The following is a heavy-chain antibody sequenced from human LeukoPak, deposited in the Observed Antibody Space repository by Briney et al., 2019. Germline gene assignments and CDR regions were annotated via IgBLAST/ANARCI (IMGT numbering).Heavy chain of an antibody. D-gene: IGHD3-10*01. J-gene: IGHJ6*04. Sequence: SGTLSLTCAVSGGSISSSNWWSWVRQPPGKGLEWIGEIYHSGSTNYNPSLKSRVTISVDTSKNQFSLKLSSVTAAGTAVYYCARGIVVRGRSGGYYYYGMDVWGKGTTVTVSS. CDR2: IYHSGST. V-gene: IGHV4-4*02. CDR3: ARGIVVRGRSGGYYYYGMDV. CDR1: GGSISSSNW.